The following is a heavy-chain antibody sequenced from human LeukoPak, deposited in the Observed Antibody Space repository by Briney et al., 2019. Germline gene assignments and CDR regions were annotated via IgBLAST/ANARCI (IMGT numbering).Heavy chain of an antibody. CDR3: AKDRSLNGDYVFDD. CDR2: INWNSGNI. V-gene: IGHV3-9*02. CDR1: GFTSADYA. Sequence: GGSLRHSSAASGFTSADYAMHCGRHALGKGVEWVSGINWNSGNIGYADSVKGRFTISRDNAKNSLYLQMKSLRTEDTALYYCAKDRSLNGDYVFDDWGQGTLVTVSS. D-gene: IGHD4-17*01. J-gene: IGHJ4*02.